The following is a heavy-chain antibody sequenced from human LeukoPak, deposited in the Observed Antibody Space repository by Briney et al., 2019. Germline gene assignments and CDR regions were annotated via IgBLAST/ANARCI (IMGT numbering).Heavy chain of an antibody. Sequence: SETLSLTCTVSGGSISSYYWSWIRQPPGKGLEWIGYIYYSGSTNYNPSLKSRVTISVDTSKNQFSLKLSSVTAADTAVYYCARDLPRLRWPQELRAFDIWGQGTMVTVSS. J-gene: IGHJ3*02. CDR3: ARDLPRLRWPQELRAFDI. CDR2: IYYSGST. D-gene: IGHD4-23*01. CDR1: GGSISSYY. V-gene: IGHV4-59*01.